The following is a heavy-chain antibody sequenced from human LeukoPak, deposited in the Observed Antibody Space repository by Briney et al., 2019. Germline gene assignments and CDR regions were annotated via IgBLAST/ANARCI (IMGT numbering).Heavy chain of an antibody. CDR1: GGSITTYC. CDR2: ISYSGST. Sequence: SETLSLTCSVSGGSITTYCWNWIRQPPGKGLEWIRSISYSGSTNYNPSLKSRVTVSMDTSKNRFSLKLSSLTAADTAVYYCARGGSRSYTSSTLDYWGQGTLVTVAS. CDR3: ARGGSRSYTSSTLDY. J-gene: IGHJ4*02. V-gene: IGHV4-59*01. D-gene: IGHD5/OR15-5a*01.